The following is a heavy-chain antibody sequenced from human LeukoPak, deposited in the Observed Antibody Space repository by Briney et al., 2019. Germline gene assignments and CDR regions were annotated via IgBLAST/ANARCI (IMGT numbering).Heavy chain of an antibody. D-gene: IGHD3-22*01. CDR1: GFTFSSYA. Sequence: TGGSLRLSRAASGFTFSSYAMSWVRQAPGKGLEWVSAIRGSGGSTYYADSVKGRFTISRDNPKNTLYLQMNILRAEDTAVYFCAKRGVVIRVILVGFHKEAYYFDSWGQGALVTVSS. J-gene: IGHJ4*02. CDR2: IRGSGGST. V-gene: IGHV3-23*01. CDR3: AKRGVVIRVILVGFHKEAYYFDS.